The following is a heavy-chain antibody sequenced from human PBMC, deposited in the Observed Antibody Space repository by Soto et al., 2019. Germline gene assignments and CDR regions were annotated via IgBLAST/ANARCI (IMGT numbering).Heavy chain of an antibody. CDR1: GFTFSSYS. CDR3: ARDGSGVTMVRGAQFDP. CDR2: ISSSSSYI. J-gene: IGHJ5*02. Sequence: PGGSLILSCAASGFTFSSYSMNWVLQAPGKGLEWVSSISSSSSYIYYADSVKGRFTISRDNAKNSLYLQMNSLRAEDTAVYYCARDGSGVTMVRGAQFDPWGQGTLVTVSS. V-gene: IGHV3-21*01. D-gene: IGHD3-10*01.